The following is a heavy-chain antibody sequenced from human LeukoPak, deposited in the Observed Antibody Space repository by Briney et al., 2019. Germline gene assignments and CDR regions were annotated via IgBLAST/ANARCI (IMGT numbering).Heavy chain of an antibody. CDR3: ARAPSNRQGRYYYYYMDV. Sequence: PSETLSLTCTVSGGSIGRSSYYWGWIRQPPGKGLEWIGSIYYSGSTHYSPSLKSRVTISVDTSKNQFSLKLSSVTAADTAVYYCARAPSNRQGRYYYYYMDVWGKGTTVTVSS. D-gene: IGHD4-11*01. CDR2: IYYSGST. V-gene: IGHV4-39*07. CDR1: GGSIGRSSYY. J-gene: IGHJ6*03.